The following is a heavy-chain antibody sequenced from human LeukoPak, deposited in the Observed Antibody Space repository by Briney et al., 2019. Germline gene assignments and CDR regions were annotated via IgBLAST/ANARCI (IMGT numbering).Heavy chain of an antibody. J-gene: IGHJ4*02. CDR3: AKAFGYSYGSIEY. CDR2: ISGSGGSI. V-gene: IGHV3-23*01. D-gene: IGHD5-18*01. Sequence: QAGGSLRLSCAASGFTFSSYAMSWVRQAPGKGLEWVSAISGSGGSIGYADSVKGRFTISRDNAKNSLYLQMNSLRAEDTALYYCAKAFGYSYGSIEYWGQGTLVTVSS. CDR1: GFTFSSYA.